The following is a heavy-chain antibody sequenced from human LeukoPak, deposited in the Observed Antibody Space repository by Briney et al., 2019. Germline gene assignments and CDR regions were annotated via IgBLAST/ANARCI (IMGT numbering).Heavy chain of an antibody. J-gene: IGHJ3*02. D-gene: IGHD3-22*01. CDR3: TFDSSGHFGSPTSNDAFDI. CDR2: IIPIFGTA. V-gene: IGHV1-69*13. Sequence: SVKVSCKASGGTFSSYAISWVRQAPGQGLEWMGGIIPIFGTANYARKFQGRVTITADESTSTAYMELSSLRSEDTAVYYCTFDSSGHFGSPTSNDAFDIWGQGTMVTVSS. CDR1: GGTFSSYA.